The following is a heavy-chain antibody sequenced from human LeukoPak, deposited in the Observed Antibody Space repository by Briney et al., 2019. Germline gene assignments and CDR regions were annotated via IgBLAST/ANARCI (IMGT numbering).Heavy chain of an antibody. J-gene: IGHJ6*02. CDR1: GGTLNSHT. V-gene: IGHV1-69*02. D-gene: IGHD4-17*01. CDR2: IIPILGIA. CDR3: ARYGDYSLGGMDV. Sequence: SVKVSCKASGGTLNSHTFSWVRQAPGQGLEWMGRIIPILGIANYAQKFQGRVTITADKSTSTAYMELSSLRSEDTAVYYCARYGDYSLGGMDVWGRGTTVTVSS.